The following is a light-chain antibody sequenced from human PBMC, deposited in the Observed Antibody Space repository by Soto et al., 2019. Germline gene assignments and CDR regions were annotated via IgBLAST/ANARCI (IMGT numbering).Light chain of an antibody. CDR2: AAS. Sequence: DIQMTQSPSSLSASVGDEVTITCRASQTIMTYLNWYQLKPGKPPRLLIYAASSLQSGVPSRFSGSGSGTDFTLTISSLQPEDFATYSCQQSYNSPQPFGRGTKQEIK. CDR1: QTIMTY. J-gene: IGKJ1*01. CDR3: QQSYNSPQP. V-gene: IGKV1-39*01.